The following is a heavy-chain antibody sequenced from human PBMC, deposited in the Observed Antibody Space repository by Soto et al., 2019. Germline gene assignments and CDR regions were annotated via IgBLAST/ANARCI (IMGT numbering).Heavy chain of an antibody. CDR1: GYSFTSYW. J-gene: IGHJ3*02. CDR3: ASRTIFGVVPERSGAFDI. Sequence: GESLKISCNGSGYSFTSYWIGWVRQMPGKGLEWMGIIYPGDSDTRYSPSFQGQVTISADKSISTAYLQWSSLKASDTAMYYCASRTIFGVVPERSGAFDIWGQGTMVTVS. V-gene: IGHV5-51*01. CDR2: IYPGDSDT. D-gene: IGHD3-3*01.